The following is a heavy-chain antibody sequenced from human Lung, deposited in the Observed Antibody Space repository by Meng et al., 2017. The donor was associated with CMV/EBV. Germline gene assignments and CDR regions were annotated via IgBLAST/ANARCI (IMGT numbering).Heavy chain of an antibody. CDR1: GFTLNRYT. CDR2: ISYDGSTE. CDR3: ARDVIKLGYSAMDV. V-gene: IGHV3-30*04. D-gene: IGHD2-21*01. Sequence: GGSLRLXCVASGFTLNRYTMHWVRQAPGKGLEWVALISYDGSTEYYGDSVRGRFSISRDTSKNTLYVHMNGLRPEDTAIYYCARDVIKLGYSAMDVWGQGXSVTVSS. J-gene: IGHJ6*02.